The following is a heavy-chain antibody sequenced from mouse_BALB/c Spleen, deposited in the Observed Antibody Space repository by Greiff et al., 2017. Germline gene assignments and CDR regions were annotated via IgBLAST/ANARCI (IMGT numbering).Heavy chain of an antibody. CDR2: IWSGGST. CDR1: GFSLTSYG. J-gene: IGHJ1*01. D-gene: IGHD2-10*01. Sequence: QVQLKESGPGLVQPSQSLSITCTVSGFSLTSYGVHWVRQSPGKGLEWLGVIWSGGSTDYNAAFISRLSISKDNSKSQVFFKMNSLQANDTAIYYCATPYPEYFDVWGAGTTVTVSS. V-gene: IGHV2-2*02. CDR3: ATPYPEYFDV.